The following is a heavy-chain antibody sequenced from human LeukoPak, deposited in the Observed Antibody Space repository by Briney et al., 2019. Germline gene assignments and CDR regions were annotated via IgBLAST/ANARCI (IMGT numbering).Heavy chain of an antibody. V-gene: IGHV1-24*01. CDR3: ASPITMVRGVIPPSFDY. J-gene: IGHJ4*02. Sequence: ASVKVSCKVSGYTLTELSMHWVRQAPGKGLEWMGGFDPEDGETIYARKFQGRVTMTEDTSTDTAYMELSSLRSEDTAVYYCASPITMVRGVIPPSFDYWGQGTLVTVSS. CDR2: FDPEDGET. D-gene: IGHD3-10*01. CDR1: GYTLTELS.